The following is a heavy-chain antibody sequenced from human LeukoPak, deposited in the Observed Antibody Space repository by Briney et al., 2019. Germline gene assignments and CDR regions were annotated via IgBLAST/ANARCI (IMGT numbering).Heavy chain of an antibody. CDR1: GFTVSSNY. D-gene: IGHD3-22*01. J-gene: IGHJ3*02. CDR2: IYGGGGT. Sequence: GGTLRLSCAASGFTVSSNYMSWVRQAPGKGLEWVSAIYGGGGTDYADSVKGRFIISRDNSKKTLFLQMNSLRAEDTAVYHCAAYSSGYYIGALEIWGQGTMVTISS. V-gene: IGHV3-53*01. CDR3: AAYSSGYYIGALEI.